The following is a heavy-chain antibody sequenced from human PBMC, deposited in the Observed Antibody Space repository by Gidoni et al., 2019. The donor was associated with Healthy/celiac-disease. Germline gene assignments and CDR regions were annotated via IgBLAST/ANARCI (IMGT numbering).Heavy chain of an antibody. V-gene: IGHV3-21*01. J-gene: IGHJ4*02. CDR1: GFTFSSYS. CDR3: ARDVAGCSGGSCLELDY. D-gene: IGHD2-15*01. CDR2: ISSSSSYI. Sequence: EVQLVESGGGLVKPGGSLRLSCAASGFTFSSYSMNWVRQAPGKGLEWVSSISSSSSYIYYADSVKGRFTISRDNAKNSLYLQMNSLRAEDTAVYYCARDVAGCSGGSCLELDYWGQGTLVTVSS.